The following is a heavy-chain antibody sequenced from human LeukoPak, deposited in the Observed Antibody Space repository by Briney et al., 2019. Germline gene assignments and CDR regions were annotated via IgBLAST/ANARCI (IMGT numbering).Heavy chain of an antibody. D-gene: IGHD4-23*01. CDR3: ARDGNAVVDH. CDR2: IGAYSGNT. V-gene: IGHV1-18*01. J-gene: IGHJ4*02. Sequence: RASVKVSCKGSGYXFTSYGISWVRQAPGQGLEWMGWIGAYSGNTNYAQNVQGRVTMTTDTSTSTAYMELRSLRSDDTAVYYCARDGNAVVDHWGQGTPVTVSS. CDR1: GYXFTSYG.